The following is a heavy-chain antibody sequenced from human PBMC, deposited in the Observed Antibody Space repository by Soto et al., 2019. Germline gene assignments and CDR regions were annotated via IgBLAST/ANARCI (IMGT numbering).Heavy chain of an antibody. Sequence: QLQLQESGPGLVKPSETLSLSCTVSGGSITSGAFYWGWIRQSPGKGLEWIATISYSDITYSNPSINRLITLSFDPPKCLFSPRSTTVTAADSSVYFGARRGYSEDLFSPNHDALEVWHQGTRVPFSS. D-gene: IGHD1-26*01. CDR1: GGSITSGAFY. CDR3: ARRGYSEDLFSPNHDALEV. V-gene: IGHV4-39*01. J-gene: IGHJ3*01. CDR2: ISYSDIT.